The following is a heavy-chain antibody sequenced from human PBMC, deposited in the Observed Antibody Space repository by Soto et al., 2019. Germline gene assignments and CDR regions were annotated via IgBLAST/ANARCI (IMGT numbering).Heavy chain of an antibody. CDR3: AACNGMTTVPGADYYGMDV. Sequence: SETLSLTCTVSGGSISSYYWSWIRQPPGKGLEGIGYIYYSGSTNYNPSLKSRVTISVDTSKNQFSLKLSSVTAADTAVYYCAACNGMTTVPGADYYGMDVWGQGTTVTVSS. D-gene: IGHD4-4*01. CDR1: GGSISSYY. V-gene: IGHV4-59*01. J-gene: IGHJ6*02. CDR2: IYYSGST.